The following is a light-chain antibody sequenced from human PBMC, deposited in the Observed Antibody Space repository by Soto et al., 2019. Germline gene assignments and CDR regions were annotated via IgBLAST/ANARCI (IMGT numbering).Light chain of an antibody. Sequence: DIQMPQSPSSLSASVGDRDTITCQASQDISNYLNWYQQKPGKAPKLLIYDASNLETGVPSRFSGSGSGTDFTFTISSLQPEDIATYYCQQYDNLPFTFGPGTKVDIK. V-gene: IGKV1-33*01. J-gene: IGKJ3*01. CDR2: DAS. CDR1: QDISNY. CDR3: QQYDNLPFT.